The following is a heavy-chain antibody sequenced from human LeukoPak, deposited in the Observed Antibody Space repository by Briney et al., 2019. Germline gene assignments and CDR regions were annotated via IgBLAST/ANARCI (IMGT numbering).Heavy chain of an antibody. D-gene: IGHD6-19*01. CDR1: GGSISSGSYY. V-gene: IGHV4-61*02. Sequence: SETLSLTCTVSGGSISSGSYYWSWIRQPAGTGLEWIGRIYTSGSTNYNPSLKSRVTISVDTSKNQFSLKLSSVTAADTAVYYCARVSSGWYGGFDYWGQGTLVTVSS. J-gene: IGHJ4*02. CDR2: IYTSGST. CDR3: ARVSSGWYGGFDY.